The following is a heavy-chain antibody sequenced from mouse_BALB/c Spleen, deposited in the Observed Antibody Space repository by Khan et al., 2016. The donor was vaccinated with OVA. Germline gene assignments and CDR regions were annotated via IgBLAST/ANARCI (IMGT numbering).Heavy chain of an antibody. D-gene: IGHD6-2*01. Sequence: QVQLKESGPELKKPGETVKISCKASGFTFTNYGMHWVKQAPGKGLKWMGWINTYTGEPKYGDDFKGRFALSLETSASTAYLQINNLINEDMATYFCARISSYWDSDFWGAGTTVTVSS. CDR3: ARISSYWDSDF. CDR2: INTYTGEP. J-gene: IGHJ1*01. V-gene: IGHV9-1*02. CDR1: GFTFTNYG.